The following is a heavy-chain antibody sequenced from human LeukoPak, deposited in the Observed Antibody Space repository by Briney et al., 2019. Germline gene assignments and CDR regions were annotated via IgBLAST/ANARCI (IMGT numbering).Heavy chain of an antibody. CDR3: ARGDYGSGQYFDY. CDR1: GLTVASNF. CDR2: IYSGGAT. J-gene: IGHJ4*02. V-gene: IGHV3-53*01. Sequence: PGGSLRLSCVATGLTVASNFMSWVRQAPGKELHRVSIIYSGGATYYTESVKGQFTISRDNSKNTLYLQMNSLRAEVTAMYYCARGDYGSGQYFDYWGQGTLVTVPS. D-gene: IGHD3-10*01.